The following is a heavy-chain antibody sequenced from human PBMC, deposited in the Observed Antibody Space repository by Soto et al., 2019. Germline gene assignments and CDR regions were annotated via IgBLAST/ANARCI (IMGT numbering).Heavy chain of an antibody. D-gene: IGHD1-20*01. V-gene: IGHV4-59*01. Sequence: PPGKGLEWIGYIYYSGITNYNPSLKSRVTISVDTSKNQFSLKLSSVTAADTAVYYCARYKSNYYYGMDVWGQGTTVTVSS. CDR2: IYYSGIT. J-gene: IGHJ6*02. CDR3: ARYKSNYYYGMDV.